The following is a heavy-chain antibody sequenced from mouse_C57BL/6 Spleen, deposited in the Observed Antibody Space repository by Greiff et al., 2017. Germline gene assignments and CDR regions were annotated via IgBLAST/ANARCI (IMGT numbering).Heavy chain of an antibody. V-gene: IGHV1-50*01. CDR3: ARLVKDNY. Sequence: QVQLQQSGAELVKPGASVKLSCKASGYTFTSYWMQWVKQRPGQGLEWIGEIDPSDSYTNYNQKFKGKATLTVDTSSSTAYMQLSSLTSEDSAVYYCARLVKDNYWGQGTTLTVSS. J-gene: IGHJ2*01. CDR2: IDPSDSYT. D-gene: IGHD2-1*01. CDR1: GYTFTSYW.